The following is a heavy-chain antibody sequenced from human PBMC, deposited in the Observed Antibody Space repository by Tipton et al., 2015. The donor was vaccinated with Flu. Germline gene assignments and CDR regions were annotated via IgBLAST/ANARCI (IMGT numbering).Heavy chain of an antibody. J-gene: IGHJ6*02. V-gene: IGHV4-4*07. CDR3: ARDDGDYGSESYHYYYGMDV. CDR1: GGSMSSFY. CDR2: IYTSGST. D-gene: IGHD3-10*01. Sequence: TLSLTCIVSGGSMSSFYWSWIRQPAGKGLEWIGRIYTSGSTIYHPSLKSRVTMSVDTPKNEFSLKLSSVTAADTAVYYCARDDGDYGSESYHYYYGMDVWGQGTTVTVSS.